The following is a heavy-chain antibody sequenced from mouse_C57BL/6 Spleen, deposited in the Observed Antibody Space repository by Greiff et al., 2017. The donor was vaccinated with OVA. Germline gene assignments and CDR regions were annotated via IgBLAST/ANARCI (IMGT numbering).Heavy chain of an antibody. Sequence: EVQLVESEGGLVQPGSSMKLSCTASGFTFSDYYMAWVRQVPEKGLEWVANINYDGSSTYYLDSLKSRFIISRDNAKNILYLQMSSLKSEDTATYYCARAVYDGYFLDYWGQGTTLTVSS. CDR2: INYDGSST. CDR3: ARAVYDGYFLDY. V-gene: IGHV5-16*01. D-gene: IGHD2-3*01. CDR1: GFTFSDYY. J-gene: IGHJ2*01.